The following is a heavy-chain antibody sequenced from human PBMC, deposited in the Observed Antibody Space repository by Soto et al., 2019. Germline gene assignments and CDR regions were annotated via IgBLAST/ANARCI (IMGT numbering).Heavy chain of an antibody. V-gene: IGHV3-30-3*01. CDR2: MSYDGTNT. CDR1: GFMFSAYA. J-gene: IGHJ4*01. CDR3: ARDPSPYTSGWYGIDF. D-gene: IGHD6-19*01. Sequence: GGSLRLSCTASGFMFSAYAMLWVRQAPGKGLEWVAAMSYDGTNTYYADSVKGRFTISRDNSKNTLFLQMSSLTADDSAVYYCARDPSPYTSGWYGIDFWGLGTLVTVSS.